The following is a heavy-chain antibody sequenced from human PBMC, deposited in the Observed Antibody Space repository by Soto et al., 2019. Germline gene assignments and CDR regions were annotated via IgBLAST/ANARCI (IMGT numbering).Heavy chain of an antibody. CDR1: GFTFSSYD. Sequence: GGSLRLSCAASGFTFSSYDFHWVRRATGKGLEWVSAIGTADDTYYAGSVKGRFTISRENAKNSLYFQMNSLRAGDTAVYYCTRGAAGFDYWGQGT. D-gene: IGHD6-13*01. V-gene: IGHV3-13*01. CDR3: TRGAAGFDY. J-gene: IGHJ4*02. CDR2: IGTADDT.